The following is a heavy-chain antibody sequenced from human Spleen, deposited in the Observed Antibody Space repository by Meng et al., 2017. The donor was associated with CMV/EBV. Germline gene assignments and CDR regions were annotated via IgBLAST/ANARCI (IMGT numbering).Heavy chain of an antibody. Sequence: QVQLQESGPGLVXPXXXXXLTCTVSGGSISSGDYYWSWIRQPPGKGLEWIGYIYYSGSTYYNPSLKSRVTISVDTSKNQFSLKLSSVTAADTAVYYCASIAVAVLDLDYWGQGTLVTVS. D-gene: IGHD6-19*01. CDR2: IYYSGST. CDR3: ASIAVAVLDLDY. V-gene: IGHV4-30-4*08. CDR1: GGSISSGDYY. J-gene: IGHJ4*02.